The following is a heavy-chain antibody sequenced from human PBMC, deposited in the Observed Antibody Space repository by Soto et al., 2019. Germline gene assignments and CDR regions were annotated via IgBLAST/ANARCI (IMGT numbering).Heavy chain of an antibody. V-gene: IGHV4-31*03. J-gene: IGHJ5*02. CDR3: XXXSVFP. CDR1: GGSISSGGYY. Sequence: QVQLQESGPGLVKPSQTLSLTCTVSGGSISSGGYYWTWIRQHPGKGLEWIGYIYYSGSTYYNPSLKSRVTISVDTXKXXXXXXXXSVTXXXXXXXXXXXSVFPWGQGTLVTVSS. CDR2: IYYSGST.